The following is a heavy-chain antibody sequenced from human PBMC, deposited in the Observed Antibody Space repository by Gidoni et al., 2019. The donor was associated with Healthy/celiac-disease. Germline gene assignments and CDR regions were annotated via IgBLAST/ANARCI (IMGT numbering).Heavy chain of an antibody. D-gene: IGHD6-13*01. CDR1: GFTFSSYA. CDR3: ARTGIAAAGWYNWFDP. J-gene: IGHJ5*02. Sequence: EVQLVESGGGLVQPGGSLRLSCAASGFTFSSYAMHWVRQAPGKGMEYVSAISSNGGSTYYANSVKGRFTISRDNSKNTLYLQMGSLRAEDMAVYYCARTGIAAAGWYNWFDPWGQGTLVTVSS. CDR2: ISSNGGST. V-gene: IGHV3-64*01.